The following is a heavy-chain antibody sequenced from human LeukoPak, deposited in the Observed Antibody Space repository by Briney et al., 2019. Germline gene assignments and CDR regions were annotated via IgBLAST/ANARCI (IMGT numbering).Heavy chain of an antibody. Sequence: AGGSLRLSCAASGFTFSSYEMNWVRQAPGKGLEWVSYISSSGTTIYYADSVKGRFTISRDNAKNSLYLQMNSLRADDTAVYYCAKMVREFYTISYYFDYWGQGTLVTVSS. J-gene: IGHJ4*02. CDR1: GFTFSSYE. CDR2: ISSSGTTI. D-gene: IGHD2-8*01. V-gene: IGHV3-48*03. CDR3: AKMVREFYTISYYFDY.